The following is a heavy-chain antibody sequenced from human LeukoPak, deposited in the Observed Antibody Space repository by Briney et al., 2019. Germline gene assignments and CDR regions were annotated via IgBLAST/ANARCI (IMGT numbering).Heavy chain of an antibody. Sequence: ASVKVSCKASGYTFTNYAMNWVRQAPGQGLEWMGWINTNTGNPTYAQGFTGRFVFSLDTSVSTAYLQISGLKAEDTAVYYCARVVRGSSGYRYYFDYWGQGTLSPSPQ. CDR2: INTNTGNP. CDR1: GYTFTNYA. V-gene: IGHV7-4-1*02. J-gene: IGHJ4*02. D-gene: IGHD3-22*01. CDR3: ARVVRGSSGYRYYFDY.